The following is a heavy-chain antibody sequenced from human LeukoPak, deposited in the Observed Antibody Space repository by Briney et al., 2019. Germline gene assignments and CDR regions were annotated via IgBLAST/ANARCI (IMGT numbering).Heavy chain of an antibody. V-gene: IGHV3-43*02. CDR3: AKDWRDSSSWYGAFDI. CDR2: ISGDGGST. Sequence: GGSLRLSCAASGFTFDDYAMHWVRQAPGKGLEWVSLISGDGGSTYYADSVKGRYTISRDNSKNSLYLQMNSLRTEDTALYYCAKDWRDSSSWYGAFDIWGQGTMVTVSS. CDR1: GFTFDDYA. D-gene: IGHD6-13*01. J-gene: IGHJ3*02.